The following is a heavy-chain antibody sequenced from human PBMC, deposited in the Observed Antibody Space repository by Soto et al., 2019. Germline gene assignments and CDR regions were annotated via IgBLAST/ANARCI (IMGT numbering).Heavy chain of an antibody. D-gene: IGHD6-6*01. J-gene: IGHJ6*02. Sequence: QVQLVQSGAEVKKPGSSVKVSCKASGGTFSSYAISWVRQAPGQGLEWMGGIIPIFGTANYAQKFQGRVTITADESTSTAYMELSSLRSEDTAVYYCARDVEIRGRPYYYYYYGMDVWGQGTTVTVSS. V-gene: IGHV1-69*12. CDR2: IIPIFGTA. CDR3: ARDVEIRGRPYYYYYYGMDV. CDR1: GGTFSSYA.